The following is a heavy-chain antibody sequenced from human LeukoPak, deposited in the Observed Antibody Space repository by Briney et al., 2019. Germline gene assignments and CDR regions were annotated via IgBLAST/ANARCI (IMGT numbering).Heavy chain of an antibody. V-gene: IGHV3-23*01. D-gene: IGHD5-12*01. CDR1: GFTLSSYA. CDR3: ARSDTVATPSYTY. J-gene: IGHJ4*02. CDR2: ISASGYTT. Sequence: GGSLRLSCAASGFTLSSYAMSWVRQAPGKGLDWVSGISASGYTTYNADSVKGRFTISRDNSKNTVYLQMNSLRADGTAVYYCARSDTVATPSYTYWAQGTLVTVSS.